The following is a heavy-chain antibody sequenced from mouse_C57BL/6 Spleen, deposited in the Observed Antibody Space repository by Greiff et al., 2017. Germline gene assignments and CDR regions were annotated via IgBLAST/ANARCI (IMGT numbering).Heavy chain of an antibody. J-gene: IGHJ2*01. CDR2: IYPGDGDT. Sequence: QVQLKESGPELVKPGASVKISCKASGYAFSSSWMNWVKQRPGKGLEWIGRIYPGDGDTNYNGKFKGKATLTADKSSSTAYMQLSSLTSEDSSVYFCARGGSSEYYYCYWGQGTTLTVSS. CDR1: GYAFSSSW. CDR3: ARGGSSEYYYCY. D-gene: IGHD1-1*01. V-gene: IGHV1-82*01.